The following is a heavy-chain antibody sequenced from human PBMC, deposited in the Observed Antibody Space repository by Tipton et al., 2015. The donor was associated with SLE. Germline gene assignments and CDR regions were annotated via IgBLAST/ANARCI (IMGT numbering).Heavy chain of an antibody. CDR3: ARDSKMYVWYYGMDV. CDR1: GGSISSYY. V-gene: IGHV4-59*01. CDR2: IYYSGST. D-gene: IGHD3-16*01. J-gene: IGHJ6*02. Sequence: TLSLTCTVSGGSISSYYWSWIRQPPGKGLEWIGNIYYSGSTNHNPFLKSRVTISLDTSKNQFSLKLSSVTAADTAVYYCARDSKMYVWYYGMDVWGQGTTVTVSS.